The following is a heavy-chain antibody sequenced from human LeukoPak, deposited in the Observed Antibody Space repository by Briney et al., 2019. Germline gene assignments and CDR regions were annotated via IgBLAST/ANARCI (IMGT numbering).Heavy chain of an antibody. V-gene: IGHV5-51*01. CDR3: ARHPSYTSGWPLDY. CDR1: GYSITNNW. J-gene: IGHJ4*02. CDR2: IYPDDSDT. Sequence: GESLKISCKGSGYSITNNWFGWVRQKPRRGLEWMGIIYPDDSDTRYSPSFQGQVTISADKSINTAYLQWSSLKASDTAMYYCARHPSYTSGWPLDYWGQGTQVTVSS. D-gene: IGHD6-19*01.